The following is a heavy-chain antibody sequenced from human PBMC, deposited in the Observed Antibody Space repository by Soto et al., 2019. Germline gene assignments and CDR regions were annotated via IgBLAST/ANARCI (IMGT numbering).Heavy chain of an antibody. CDR3: ARVESASWLDY. D-gene: IGHD2-15*01. J-gene: IGHJ4*02. CDR2: MNPNSGNT. V-gene: IGHV1-8*01. CDR1: GYTFTSYV. Sequence: ASGKVSCKASGYTFTSYVIIWVRQATGQGFEYLGWMNPNSGNTGYVKKFQGRVTMTRDTSMSTAYMELSSLRSEDTAVYYCARVESASWLDYWGRGTLVTVSS.